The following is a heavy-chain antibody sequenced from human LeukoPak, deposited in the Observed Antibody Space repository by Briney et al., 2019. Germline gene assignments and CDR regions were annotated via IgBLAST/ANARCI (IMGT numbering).Heavy chain of an antibody. J-gene: IGHJ4*02. Sequence: NHGESLKISCKGSGYSFPTYWIAWVRQMPGKGLEWMRIIYPDESNIRYSPSFQGQVTISADKSISTAYLQWSSLKASDTAMYYCARPPSRGYSSSFEYWGQGTLVTVSS. D-gene: IGHD2-2*03. CDR2: IYPDESNI. CDR1: GYSFPTYW. V-gene: IGHV5-51*01. CDR3: ARPPSRGYSSSFEY.